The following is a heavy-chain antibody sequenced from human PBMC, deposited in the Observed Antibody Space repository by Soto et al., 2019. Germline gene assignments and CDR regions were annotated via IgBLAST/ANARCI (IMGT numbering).Heavy chain of an antibody. CDR2: INPSGGST. Sequence: ASVKVSCKASGYTFTSYYMHWVRQAPGQGLEWMGIINPSGGSTSYAQKFQGRGTMTRDRSTSTVYMELSSLRSEDTAVYYCARVREYSMGWGTFDYWGQGTLVTVSS. CDR3: ARVREYSMGWGTFDY. V-gene: IGHV1-46*03. CDR1: GYTFTSYY. J-gene: IGHJ4*02. D-gene: IGHD6-6*01.